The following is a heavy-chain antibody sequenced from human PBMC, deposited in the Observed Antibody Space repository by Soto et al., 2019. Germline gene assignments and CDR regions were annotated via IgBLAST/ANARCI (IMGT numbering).Heavy chain of an antibody. CDR3: ASSPHKDSRPDY. J-gene: IGHJ4*02. D-gene: IGHD3-22*01. CDR2: IKYDGSEK. Sequence: EVQLVESGGGLVQPGGSLRLSCAASGFTFSSYCMSWVRQAPGRGLEWMANIKYDGSEKYYVDSVKGRLTISRDNAKKSLYLPMNSLRAEDTAVYYCASSPHKDSRPDYWGQGTLVTVSS. CDR1: GFTFSSYC. V-gene: IGHV3-7*03.